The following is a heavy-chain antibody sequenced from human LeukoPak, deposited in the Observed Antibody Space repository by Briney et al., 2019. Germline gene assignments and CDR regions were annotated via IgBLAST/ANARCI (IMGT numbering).Heavy chain of an antibody. CDR1: GGTFSSYA. Sequence: ASVKVSCKASGGTFSSYAISWVRQAPGQGLEWMGRIIPTLGIANYAQKFQGRVTITADKSTSTAYMELSSLRSEDTAVYYCARDLGYCSGGSCLNWFDPWGQGTLVTVSS. V-gene: IGHV1-69*04. D-gene: IGHD2-15*01. CDR2: IIPTLGIA. CDR3: ARDLGYCSGGSCLNWFDP. J-gene: IGHJ5*02.